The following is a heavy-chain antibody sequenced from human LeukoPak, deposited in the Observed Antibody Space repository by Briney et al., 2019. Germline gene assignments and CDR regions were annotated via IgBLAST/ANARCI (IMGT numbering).Heavy chain of an antibody. J-gene: IGHJ4*02. CDR3: SKTTTGYRSDGYPAWPIYY. V-gene: IGHV3-23*01. CDR2: IFGSGGSA. Sequence: GGSLRLSCAASGFTFGSYAMYWVRQAPGKGLEWVSGIFGSGGSAHCADSVKGRFTISRDNSKSTVYLHMDRLKAVETAIYACSKTTTGYRSDGYPAWPIYYSGQG. D-gene: IGHD2-15*01. CDR1: GFTFGSYA.